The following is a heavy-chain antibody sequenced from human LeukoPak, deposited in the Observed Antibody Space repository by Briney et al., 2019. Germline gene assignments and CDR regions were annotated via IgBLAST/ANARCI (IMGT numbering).Heavy chain of an antibody. V-gene: IGHV4-59*01. J-gene: IGHJ6*02. CDR2: IYYSGST. CDR3: ATAHYYYYSMDV. Sequence: PSETLSLTCTVSGGSISSYYWSWIRQPPGKGLEWIGYIYYSGSTNYNPSLKSQVTISVDTSKNQFSLKLSSVTAADTAVYYCATAHYYYYSMDVWGQGTTVTVSS. CDR1: GGSISSYY.